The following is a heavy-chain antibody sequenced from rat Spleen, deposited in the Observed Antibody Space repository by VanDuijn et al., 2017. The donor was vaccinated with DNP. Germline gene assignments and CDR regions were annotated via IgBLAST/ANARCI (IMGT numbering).Heavy chain of an antibody. D-gene: IGHD1-2*01. J-gene: IGHJ2*01. Sequence: QVQLKESGPGLVQPSQTLSLTCTVSGFSLTSYGVSWVRQPPGKGLEWIAAISSGGSTYYNSALKSRLSISRDTSKSQVFLKMNSLQTEDTAIYFCTRGHYYYSSWDYWGQGVMVTVSS. CDR1: GFSLTSYG. CDR2: ISSGGST. V-gene: IGHV2S12*01. CDR3: TRGHYYYSSWDY.